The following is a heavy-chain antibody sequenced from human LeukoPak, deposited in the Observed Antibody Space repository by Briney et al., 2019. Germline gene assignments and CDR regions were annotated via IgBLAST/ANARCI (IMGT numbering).Heavy chain of an antibody. CDR2: IYYSGST. Sequence: PSETLSLTCTVSGGSISSGDYYWSWIRQPPGKGLEWIGSIYYSGSTYYNPSLKSRVTISVDTSKNQFSLKLSSVTAADTAVYYCARLSAGVTMVTNALHFDYWGQGTLVTVSS. D-gene: IGHD3-10*01. V-gene: IGHV4-39*01. J-gene: IGHJ4*02. CDR3: ARLSAGVTMVTNALHFDY. CDR1: GGSISSGDYY.